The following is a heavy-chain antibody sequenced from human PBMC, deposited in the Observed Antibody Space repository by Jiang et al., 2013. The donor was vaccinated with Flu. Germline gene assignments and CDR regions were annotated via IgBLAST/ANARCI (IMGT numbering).Heavy chain of an antibody. CDR3: GETQSWIQLWLGGASDY. V-gene: IGHV4-39*01. Sequence: PGLVKPSETLSLTCSVSGVSISSSAYYWGWIRQSQEGAGVDWEYLLWLEHLLQPSLNSRVTISADTSKNQFSLKLNSVTAADTAVYYCGETQSWIQLWLGGASDYWGQGTLVTVSS. J-gene: IGHJ4*02. D-gene: IGHD5-18*01. CDR1: GVSISSSAYY. CDR2: LLWLEH.